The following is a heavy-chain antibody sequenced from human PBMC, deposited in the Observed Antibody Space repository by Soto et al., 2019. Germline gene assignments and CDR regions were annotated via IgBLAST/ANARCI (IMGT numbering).Heavy chain of an antibody. CDR2: IYYSGKT. J-gene: IGHJ4*02. D-gene: IGHD2-15*01. CDR3: VRAPDCSDGNCYFDY. Sequence: SETLSLTCAVYGGSFSGYYWSWIRQPPGKGLEWIGYIYYSGKTTNNPSLRGRVSVSLDTSKSQFSLNLKSVTAADTAVYYCVRAPDCSDGNCYFDYWGQGTLVTVSS. V-gene: IGHV4-34*11. CDR1: GGSFSGYY.